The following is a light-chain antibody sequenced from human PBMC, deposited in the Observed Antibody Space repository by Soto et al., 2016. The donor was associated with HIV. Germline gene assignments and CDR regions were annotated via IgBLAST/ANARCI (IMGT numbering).Light chain of an antibody. V-gene: IGKV1-16*02. J-gene: IGKJ1*01. CDR1: QGINTY. Sequence: DIQMTQSPSSLSASVGDTVTILTCRASQGINTYVAWFQQKFGKAPKSLIYGASSLQSGVPSKFSGSGSGTDFTLTISNLQPEDFATYYCQQYNSYPWTFGQGTKVEIK. CDR2: GAS. CDR3: QQYNSYPWT.